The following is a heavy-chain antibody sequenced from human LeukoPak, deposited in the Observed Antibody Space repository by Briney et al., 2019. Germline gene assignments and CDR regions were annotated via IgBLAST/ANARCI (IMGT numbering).Heavy chain of an antibody. D-gene: IGHD3-10*01. CDR1: GFTFSSYG. J-gene: IGHJ4*02. V-gene: IGHV3-23*01. CDR3: AKVIYGSGSYYFDY. Sequence: GGSLRLSCAASGFTFSSYGMHWVRQAPGKGLEWVSAISGSGGSTSYADSVKGRFTISRDNSKNTLYLQMNSLRAEDTAVYYCAKVIYGSGSYYFDYWGQGTLVTVSS. CDR2: ISGSGGST.